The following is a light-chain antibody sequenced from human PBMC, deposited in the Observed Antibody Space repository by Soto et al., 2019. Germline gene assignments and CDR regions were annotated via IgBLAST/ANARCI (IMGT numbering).Light chain of an antibody. CDR3: QQYGSSPS. CDR2: DAS. V-gene: IGKV1-5*01. Sequence: EIPMTQSASTLAACVGDGVSMXCRATQSLRSGFACYQQRTGEAPKLLIYDASSLESAVTSRFSGSGCGKDFTITISRLEPEDFAVYYCQQYGSSPSFGGGTKVDIK. CDR1: QSLRSG. J-gene: IGKJ4*01.